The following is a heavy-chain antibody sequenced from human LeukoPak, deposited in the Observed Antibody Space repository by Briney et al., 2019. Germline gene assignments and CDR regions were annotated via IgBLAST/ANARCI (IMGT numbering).Heavy chain of an antibody. CDR2: INHSGST. D-gene: IGHD3-3*01. CDR3: ARLMYDFWSGYYTRFDY. CDR1: GGSFSGYY. Sequence: PSETLSLTCAVYGGSFSGYYWSWIRQPPGKGLEWIGEINHSGSTNYNPSLKSRVTISVDTSKNQFSLKLSSVTAADTAVYYCARLMYDFWSGYYTRFDYWGQGTLVTVSS. V-gene: IGHV4-34*01. J-gene: IGHJ4*02.